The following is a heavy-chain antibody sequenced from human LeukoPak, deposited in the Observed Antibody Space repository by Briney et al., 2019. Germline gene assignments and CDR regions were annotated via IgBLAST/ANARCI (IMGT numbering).Heavy chain of an antibody. V-gene: IGHV1-8*01. CDR3: ARGHWAGIVGATDY. D-gene: IGHD1-26*01. Sequence: ASVKVSCKASGYTFTSYDINWVRQATGQGLEWMGWMNPNSGNTGYAQKFQGRVTMTRNTSISTAYVELSSLRSEDTAVYYCARGHWAGIVGATDYWGQGTLVTVSS. J-gene: IGHJ4*02. CDR1: GYTFTSYD. CDR2: MNPNSGNT.